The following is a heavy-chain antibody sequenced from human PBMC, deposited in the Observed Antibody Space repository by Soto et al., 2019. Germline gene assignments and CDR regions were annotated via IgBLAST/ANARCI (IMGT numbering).Heavy chain of an antibody. CDR2: INPDGGAT. CDR1: GFTFSSYW. D-gene: IGHD5-18*01. CDR3: GRGGSDSPMAPGY. V-gene: IGHV3-74*01. Sequence: PGGSLRLSCAASGFTFSSYWMHWVRQAPGKGLVWVSRINPDGGATNYADSVKGRFTISRDNAKNTLYLQMNSLRAEDTAVFYCGRGGSDSPMAPGYWGQGTLVTV. J-gene: IGHJ4*02.